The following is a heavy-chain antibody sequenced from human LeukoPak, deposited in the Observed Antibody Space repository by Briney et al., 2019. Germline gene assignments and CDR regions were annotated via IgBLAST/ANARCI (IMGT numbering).Heavy chain of an antibody. CDR3: AKILSSGLFYY. CDR2: ISYDGSNK. D-gene: IGHD3-22*01. CDR1: GFAFNKYA. Sequence: PGGSLRLSCADSGFAFNKYAMSWVRQAPGKGLEWVAVISYDGSNKYYADSVKGRFTISRDNSKNTLYLQMNSLRAEDTAVYYCAKILSSGLFYYWGQGTLVTVSS. J-gene: IGHJ4*02. V-gene: IGHV3-30*18.